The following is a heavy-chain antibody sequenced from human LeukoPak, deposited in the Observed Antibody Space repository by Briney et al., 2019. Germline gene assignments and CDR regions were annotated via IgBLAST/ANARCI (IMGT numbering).Heavy chain of an antibody. V-gene: IGHV3-74*01. CDR3: ARDVYYGSGSYSNDPFDI. J-gene: IGHJ3*02. CDR1: GFTFSSYW. CDR2: INSDGSST. Sequence: RGSLELSCAASGFTFSSYWMHWVRQAPGKGLVWVSRINSDGSSTSYADSVKGRFAISRDNAKNTLYLQMNSLRAEDMAVYYCARDVYYGSGSYSNDPFDIWGQGTIVT. D-gene: IGHD3-10*01.